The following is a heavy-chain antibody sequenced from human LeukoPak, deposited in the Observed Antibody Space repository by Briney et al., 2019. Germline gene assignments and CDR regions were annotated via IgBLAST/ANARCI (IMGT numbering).Heavy chain of an antibody. CDR2: ISSNGGST. V-gene: IGHV3-64D*09. CDR3: VKGGLVVVVAATIHSYYGMDV. D-gene: IGHD2-15*01. CDR1: GFTFSSYA. J-gene: IGHJ6*02. Sequence: GGSLRLSCSASGFTFSSYAMHWVRQAPGKGLEYVSAISSNGGSTYYADSVKGRFTISRDNTKNTLYLQMSSLRAEDTAVYYCVKGGLVVVVAATIHSYYGMDVWGQGTTDSVSS.